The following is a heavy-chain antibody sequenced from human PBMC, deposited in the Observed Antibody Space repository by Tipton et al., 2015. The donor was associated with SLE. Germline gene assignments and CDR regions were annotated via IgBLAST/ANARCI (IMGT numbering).Heavy chain of an antibody. Sequence: GSLRLSCATSGFTFNNAWMTWVRQAPGKGLEWVGLIKSKTDGGATDYAAPVKGRFTISRDDSKNTLSLQMNSLKTEDTAVYYCTTLGTCRGGGDCLYYYYYMDVWGKGTTVTVSS. D-gene: IGHD2-21*01. V-gene: IGHV3-15*01. CDR2: IKSKTDGGAT. J-gene: IGHJ6*03. CDR3: TTLGTCRGGGDCLYYYYYMDV. CDR1: GFTFNNAW.